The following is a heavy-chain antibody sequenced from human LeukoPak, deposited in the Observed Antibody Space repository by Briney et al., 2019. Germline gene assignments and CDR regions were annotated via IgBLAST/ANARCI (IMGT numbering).Heavy chain of an antibody. J-gene: IGHJ4*02. CDR1: GGSFSSYY. V-gene: IGHV4-34*01. D-gene: IGHD3-10*01. CDR3: ASTRGY. Sequence: PSETLSLACAVYGGSFSSYYWNWGRQPPGKGLEWIGEINHSGSTNYNPSLKSRVTISVDTSKNQFSLKLSSVTAADTAVYYCASTRGYWGQGTLVTVSS. CDR2: INHSGST.